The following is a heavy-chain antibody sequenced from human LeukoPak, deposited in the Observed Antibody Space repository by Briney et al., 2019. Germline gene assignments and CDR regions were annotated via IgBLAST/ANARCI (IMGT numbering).Heavy chain of an antibody. J-gene: IGHJ2*01. CDR2: IHGGGDVT. D-gene: IGHD3-16*02. CDR3: AKALSSSFYYFDL. Sequence: GGSLRLSCAASGFTFSSYAMSWVRQAPEKGLEWVSTIHGGGDVTYYADSVRGRFTISRDNSRNTLYLQMNSLRAEDTAVYYCAKALSSSFYYFDLGGRGTLVTVSS. V-gene: IGHV3-23*01. CDR1: GFTFSSYA.